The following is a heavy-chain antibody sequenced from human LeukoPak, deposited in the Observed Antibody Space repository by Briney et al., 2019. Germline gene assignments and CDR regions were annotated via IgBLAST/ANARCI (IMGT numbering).Heavy chain of an antibody. CDR2: ISYDGSNK. CDR1: GFTFSSYA. J-gene: IGHJ4*02. Sequence: PGGSLRLSCAASGFTFSSYAMHWVRQAPGKGLEWVAVISYDGSNKYYADSVKGRFTISRDNSKNTLYLQMNSLRAEDTAVYYCARVPRYWSSTSCHDYWGQGTLVTVSS. D-gene: IGHD2-2*01. CDR3: ARVPRYWSSTSCHDY. V-gene: IGHV3-30*04.